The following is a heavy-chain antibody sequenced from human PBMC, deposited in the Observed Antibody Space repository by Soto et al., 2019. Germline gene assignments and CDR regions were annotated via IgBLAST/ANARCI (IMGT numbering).Heavy chain of an antibody. V-gene: IGHV1-18*04. Sequence: ASVKVSCKASGYTFTSYGISWLRQTPGQGLEWMGWISAYNGNTKYAQKLQGRVTMTTDTSTSTAYMELRSLRSDDTAVYYCAMSYYDFWSGYSQGYFDYWGQRRLVTVS. J-gene: IGHJ4*02. CDR3: AMSYYDFWSGYSQGYFDY. CDR2: ISAYNGNT. D-gene: IGHD3-3*01. CDR1: GYTFTSYG.